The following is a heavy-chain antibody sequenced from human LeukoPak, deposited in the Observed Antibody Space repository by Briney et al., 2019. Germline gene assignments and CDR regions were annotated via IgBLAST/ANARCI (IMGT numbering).Heavy chain of an antibody. J-gene: IGHJ3*02. V-gene: IGHV3-53*01. CDR2: INGGGNT. D-gene: IGHD3-22*01. CDR1: GFTVSSNY. CDR3: ARGGYSHDDAFDT. Sequence: PGGSLRLSCAASGFTVSSNYMSWVRQAPGKGLEWVSVINGGGNTYYTDSVKGRFSISRDNSKNTLYLQMNSLRAEDTAVYYCARGGYSHDDAFDTWGQGTMVTVSS.